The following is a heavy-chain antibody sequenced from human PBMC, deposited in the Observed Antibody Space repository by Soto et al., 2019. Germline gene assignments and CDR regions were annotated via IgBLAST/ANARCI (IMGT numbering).Heavy chain of an antibody. CDR1: GYTFTSYG. CDR3: ARYYDFWSGYPAPSSYYYGMDV. J-gene: IGHJ6*02. D-gene: IGHD3-3*01. CDR2: ISAYNGNT. V-gene: IGHV1-18*01. Sequence: ASEKVSCKASGYTFTSYGISWVRQAPGQGLEWMGWISAYNGNTNYAQKLQGRVTMTTDTSTSTAYMELRSLRSDDTAVYYCARYYDFWSGYPAPSSYYYGMDVWGQGTTVTVSS.